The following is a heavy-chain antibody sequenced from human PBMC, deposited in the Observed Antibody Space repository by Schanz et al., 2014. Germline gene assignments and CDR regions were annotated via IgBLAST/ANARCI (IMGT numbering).Heavy chain of an antibody. Sequence: QVQLQESGPGLVKPSETLSLTCTVSGDSVNSNYWNWIRQSPGRGLEWIGHFYNPGSTNYNPSLKMQAPISIDTSTTQVSLKLTSVTAADTAVYFCARNKYTSGWYYFDYWGQGVLVTVSS. J-gene: IGHJ4*02. V-gene: IGHV4-59*08. CDR1: GDSVNSNY. CDR3: ARNKYTSGWYYFDY. D-gene: IGHD6-19*01. CDR2: FYNPGST.